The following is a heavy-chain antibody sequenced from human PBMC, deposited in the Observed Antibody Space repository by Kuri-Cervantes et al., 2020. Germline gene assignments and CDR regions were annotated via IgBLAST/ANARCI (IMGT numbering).Heavy chain of an antibody. D-gene: IGHD3-22*01. Sequence: GGSLRLSCAASGFTFDDYAMHWVRQAPGKGLVWVSRINSDGISANYADSVKGRFTISRDNAKNTLYLQMNSLRAEDTAVYYCTSNYYYDSSGPSADDAFDMWGQGTMVTVSS. CDR2: INSDGISA. J-gene: IGHJ3*02. V-gene: IGHV3-74*01. CDR3: TSNYYYDSSGPSADDAFDM. CDR1: GFTFDDYA.